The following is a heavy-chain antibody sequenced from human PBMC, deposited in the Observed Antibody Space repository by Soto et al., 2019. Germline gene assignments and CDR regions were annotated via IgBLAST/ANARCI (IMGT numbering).Heavy chain of an antibody. CDR1: GFTFSSND. J-gene: IGHJ3*01. Sequence: EVQLVESGGGLIQPGGSLRLSCAASGFTFSSNDMNWVRKAPGKGLEWVSLIYSSGSTYYADSVKGRFTISRDNSKNTLYLQMSSLRAEDTAVYYCATRPLLPGAPWGQGTMVTVSS. CDR2: IYSSGST. V-gene: IGHV3-53*01. D-gene: IGHD3-22*01. CDR3: ATRPLLPGAP.